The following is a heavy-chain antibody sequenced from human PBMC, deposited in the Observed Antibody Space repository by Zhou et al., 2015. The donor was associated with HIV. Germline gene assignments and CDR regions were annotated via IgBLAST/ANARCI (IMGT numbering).Heavy chain of an antibody. J-gene: IGHJ4*02. Sequence: QVQLVQSGAEVKKPGASVKVSCKPSEGTFSSYGISWVRQAPGQGLEWMGGITPVLGTAKYAQKFQGRVSFTADRSTSTAYMEVRSLRSEDTAVYYCARRVGDYYDSSGYYHLDYWGQGTLVTVAS. V-gene: IGHV1-69*06. CDR3: ARRVGDYYDSSGYYHLDY. D-gene: IGHD3-22*01. CDR1: EGTFSSYG. CDR2: ITPVLGTA.